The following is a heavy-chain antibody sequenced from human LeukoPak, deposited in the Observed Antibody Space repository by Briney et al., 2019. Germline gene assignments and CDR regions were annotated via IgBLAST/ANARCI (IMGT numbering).Heavy chain of an antibody. D-gene: IGHD1-26*01. V-gene: IGHV4-34*01. CDR2: IHHSGTT. Sequence: SETLSLTCAVYGGSFSGYYWSWIRQPPGKGLEWIGSIHHSGTTHYNPSLKSRVTISVDTSKNQFSLKLSSVTAADTAIYYCARVLGGSSPFDYWGQGTLVTVSS. CDR1: GGSFSGYY. J-gene: IGHJ4*02. CDR3: ARVLGGSSPFDY.